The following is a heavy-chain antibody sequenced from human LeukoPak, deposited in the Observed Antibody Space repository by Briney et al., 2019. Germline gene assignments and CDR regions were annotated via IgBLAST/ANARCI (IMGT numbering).Heavy chain of an antibody. D-gene: IGHD6-19*01. CDR2: ISGSGGST. CDR1: GFTFSSYA. CDR3: AKVEQSILGFGIAVAGPGDY. J-gene: IGHJ4*02. V-gene: IGHV3-23*01. Sequence: GGSLRLSCAASGFTFSSYAMSWVRQAPGKGLEWVSAISGSGGSTYYADSVKGRFTISRDNSKNTLYLQMNSLRAEGTAVYYCAKVEQSILGFGIAVAGPGDYWGQGTLVTVSS.